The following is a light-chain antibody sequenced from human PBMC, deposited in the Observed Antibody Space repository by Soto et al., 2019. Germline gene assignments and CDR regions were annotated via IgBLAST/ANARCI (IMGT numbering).Light chain of an antibody. CDR1: QSISSW. J-gene: IGKJ1*01. V-gene: IGKV1-5*03. Sequence: DIQMTQSPSTLSASVGDRVTITCRASQSISSWLAWYQQKPGKAPKLLIYKASSLESGVPSRFSGSGSGTEFTLTISSLQPDDFGTYYCQQYNSYWTLGQGTKVEIK. CDR2: KAS. CDR3: QQYNSYWT.